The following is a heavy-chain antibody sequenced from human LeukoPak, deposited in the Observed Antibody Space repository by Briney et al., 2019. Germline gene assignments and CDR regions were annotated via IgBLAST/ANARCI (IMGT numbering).Heavy chain of an antibody. J-gene: IGHJ4*02. D-gene: IGHD6-19*01. CDR1: GFTFSSYA. Sequence: GGSLRLSCAASGFTFSSYAMNWVRQAPGKGLEWVSVISGSGDSTYYADSVKGRFTVSRDNSKNTLYLHMDSLRAEDTAVYYCAKVRSGWSPFDYWGQGTLVTVSS. CDR3: AKVRSGWSPFDY. CDR2: ISGSGDST. V-gene: IGHV3-23*01.